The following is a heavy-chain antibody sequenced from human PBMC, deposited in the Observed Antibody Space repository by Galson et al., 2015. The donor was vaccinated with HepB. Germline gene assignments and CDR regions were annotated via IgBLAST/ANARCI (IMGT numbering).Heavy chain of an antibody. CDR1: GFTFSSYA. CDR2: ISGSGGST. J-gene: IGHJ4*02. Sequence: SLRLSCAASGFTFSSYAMSWVRQAPGKGLEWVSAISGSGGSTYYADSVEGRFTISRDNSKNTLYLQMNSLRAEDTAVYYCAKDRSQWLAPYYFDYWGQGTLVTVSS. CDR3: AKDRSQWLAPYYFDY. V-gene: IGHV3-23*01. D-gene: IGHD6-19*01.